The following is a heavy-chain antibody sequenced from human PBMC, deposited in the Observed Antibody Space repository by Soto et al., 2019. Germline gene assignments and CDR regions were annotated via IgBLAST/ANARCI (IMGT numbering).Heavy chain of an antibody. J-gene: IGHJ4*02. Sequence: SATPPLTCFLFGGSITSDYRSRTSQPPGKGLEWIGYIYYSGSTNYNPSLKSRVTISVDTSKNQFSLKLSSVTAADTAVYYCARTGYSSGWYYFDYWGQGTLVTVS. V-gene: IGHV4-59*01. CDR1: GGSITSDY. CDR2: IYYSGST. D-gene: IGHD6-19*01. CDR3: ARTGYSSGWYYFDY.